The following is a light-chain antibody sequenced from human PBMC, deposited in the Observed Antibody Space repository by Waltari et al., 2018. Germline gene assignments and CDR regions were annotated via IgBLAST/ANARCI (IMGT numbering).Light chain of an antibody. Sequence: VLTQSPATLSLSPGDRATLSCRASQYIGDYLAWYQPKPGQAPRLLMSEASNRATGGPDRFRASGSGTDFTLTVSSLEPEDVAVYYCQNRRNWPLLTFGGGTKVEIK. J-gene: IGKJ4*01. CDR2: EAS. V-gene: IGKV3-11*01. CDR1: QYIGDY. CDR3: QNRRNWPLLT.